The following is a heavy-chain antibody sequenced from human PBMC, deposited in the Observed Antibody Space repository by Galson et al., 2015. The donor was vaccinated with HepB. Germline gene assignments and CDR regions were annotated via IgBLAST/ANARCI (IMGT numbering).Heavy chain of an antibody. Sequence: SETLSLTCAVYGGSFSGYYWSWIRQPPGKGLEWIGEINHSGSTNYNPSLKSRVTISVDMSENQFSLNLRSVTAADTAVYYCARSHDRDGTIFGVEVNWFDPWGQGTLVTVSS. V-gene: IGHV4-34*01. CDR2: INHSGST. CDR3: ARSHDRDGTIFGVEVNWFDP. J-gene: IGHJ5*02. CDR1: GGSFSGYY. D-gene: IGHD3-3*01.